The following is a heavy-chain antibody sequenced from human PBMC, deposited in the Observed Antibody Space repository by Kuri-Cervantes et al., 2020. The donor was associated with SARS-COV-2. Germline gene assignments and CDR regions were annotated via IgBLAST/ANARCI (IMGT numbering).Heavy chain of an antibody. CDR2: ISGSGGST. CDR3: AKEMIRGLFLSGGSLDS. Sequence: LSLTCAASGFTFSSYAMSWVRQAPGKGLEWVSAISGSGGSTYYADSVKGRFTISRDNSKDTLYLQMNSLTVEDTALYYCAKEMIRGLFLSGGSLDSWGQGTLVTVSS. V-gene: IGHV3-23*01. J-gene: IGHJ4*02. CDR1: GFTFSSYA. D-gene: IGHD3-10*01.